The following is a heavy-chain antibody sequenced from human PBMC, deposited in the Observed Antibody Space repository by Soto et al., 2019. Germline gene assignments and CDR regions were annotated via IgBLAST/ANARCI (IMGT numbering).Heavy chain of an antibody. CDR1: GGSISSSSYY. Sequence: QLQLQESGPGLVKPSETLSLTCTVSGGSISSSSYYWGWIRQPPGKGLEWIGSIYYSGSTYYNPSLKSRVTTSVDTSKNQFSLKLSSVTAADTAVYYCARLVTVTTFYDSYYMDVWGKGTTVTVSS. CDR3: ARLVTVTTFYDSYYMDV. J-gene: IGHJ6*03. CDR2: IYYSGST. D-gene: IGHD4-17*01. V-gene: IGHV4-39*01.